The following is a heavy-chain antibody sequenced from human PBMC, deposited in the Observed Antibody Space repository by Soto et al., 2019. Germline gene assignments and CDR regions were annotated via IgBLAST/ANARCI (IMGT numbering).Heavy chain of an antibody. V-gene: IGHV3-73*01. CDR1: GFIFSGSA. CDR2: IRSRANNYAT. CDR3: ARGQGAAIGDYYYHGMDV. Sequence: PGGSLRLSCAASGFIFSGSAIHWVRQASGKGLEWVGRIRSRANNYATSSAASLKGRFTFFRDDSKNTAYLQMNNLKTEDTAVYFCARGQGAAIGDYYYHGMDVWGQGTTVTVS. J-gene: IGHJ6*02. D-gene: IGHD2-2*02.